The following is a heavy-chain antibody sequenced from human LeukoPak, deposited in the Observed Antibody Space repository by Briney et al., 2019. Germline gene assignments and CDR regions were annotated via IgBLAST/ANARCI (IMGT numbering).Heavy chain of an antibody. CDR3: ARQGADYFYYYIDV. D-gene: IGHD3-16*01. CDR1: GGSISSNSFY. Sequence: PSETLSLTCSVSGGSISSNSFYWGWIRQPPGKGLEWIGSIYYSGSTFYNSSLESRVSLSVDMSKNQLSLKLTPMTAADTAVYYCARQGADYFYYYIDVWGEGTAVAVSS. CDR2: IYYSGST. J-gene: IGHJ6*03. V-gene: IGHV4-39*01.